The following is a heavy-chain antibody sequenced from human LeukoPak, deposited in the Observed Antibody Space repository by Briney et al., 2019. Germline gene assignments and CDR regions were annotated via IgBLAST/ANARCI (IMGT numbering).Heavy chain of an antibody. J-gene: IGHJ5*02. V-gene: IGHV3-53*01. CDR3: ARDAPEVPAAGVLAS. D-gene: IGHD6-13*01. CDR1: GFTVSDNY. CDR2: MYSGGDT. Sequence: GGSLRLSCAASGFTVSDNYMSWVRQAPGKGLEWVSVMYSGGDTYYANSVKGRFAFSRDISKNTLYLQMNGLRTEDTAMYYCARDAPEVPAAGVLASWGQGTLVTVSS.